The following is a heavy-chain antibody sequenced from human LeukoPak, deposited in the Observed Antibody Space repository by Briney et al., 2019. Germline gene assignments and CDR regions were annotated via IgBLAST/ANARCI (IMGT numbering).Heavy chain of an antibody. V-gene: IGHV4-4*07. CDR3: AREGSAYGMDV. CDR2: IYTSGST. J-gene: IGHJ6*02. CDR1: SGSLSGYY. D-gene: IGHD2-15*01. Sequence: SETLSLTCTVSSGSLSGYYWSWIRQPAGKGLEWIGRIYTSGSTIYNPSLKSRVTISLDTSKSQVSLNLTSVTAADTAVYYCAREGSAYGMDVWGRGTTVTVSS.